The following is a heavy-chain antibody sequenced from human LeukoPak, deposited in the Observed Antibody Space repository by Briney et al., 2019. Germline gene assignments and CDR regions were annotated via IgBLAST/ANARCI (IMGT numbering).Heavy chain of an antibody. CDR1: GFTFSSYG. CDR2: ISSDGSNK. CDR3: ARRSRDGWYFDY. D-gene: IGHD5-24*01. J-gene: IGHJ4*02. V-gene: IGHV3-30*03. Sequence: GGSLGLSCAASGFTFSSYGMSWVRQAPGKGLEWVSIISSDGSNKYYADSVKGRFAISRDNSNNTLYLQMNSLRAEDTAVYYCARRSRDGWYFDYWGQGTLVTVSS.